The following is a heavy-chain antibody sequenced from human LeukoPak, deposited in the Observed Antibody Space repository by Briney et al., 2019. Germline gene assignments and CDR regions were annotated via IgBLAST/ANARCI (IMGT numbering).Heavy chain of an antibody. V-gene: IGHV3-74*01. CDR3: ARGYVHNYYDSSGYPYYYYGMDV. D-gene: IGHD3-22*01. CDR2: INSDGSST. J-gene: IGHJ6*02. Sequence: GGSLRLSCAASGFTFSSYWMHWVRQAPGQGLVWVSRINSDGSSTSYADSVKGRFTISRDNAKNSLYLQMNSLRAEDTAVYYCARGYVHNYYDSSGYPYYYYGMDVWGQGTTVTVSS. CDR1: GFTFSSYW.